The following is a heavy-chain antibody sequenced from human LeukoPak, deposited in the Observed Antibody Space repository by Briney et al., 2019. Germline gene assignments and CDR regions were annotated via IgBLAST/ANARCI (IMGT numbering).Heavy chain of an antibody. CDR3: ATLAVAGTWSDY. D-gene: IGHD6-19*01. CDR2: IYYSGST. J-gene: IGHJ4*02. V-gene: IGHV4-30-4*08. CDR1: GGSTSSGDYY. Sequence: SETLSLTCTVSGGSTSSGDYYWSWIRQPPGKGLEWIGYIYYSGSTYYNPSLKSRVTISVDTSKNQFSLKLSSVTAADTAVYYCATLAVAGTWSDYWGQGTLVTVSS.